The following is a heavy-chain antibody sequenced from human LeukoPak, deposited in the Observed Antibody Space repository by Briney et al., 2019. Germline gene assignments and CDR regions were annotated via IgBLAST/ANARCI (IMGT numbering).Heavy chain of an antibody. CDR1: GGSISSNY. J-gene: IGHJ6*02. CDR2: IHYSGRT. Sequence: SETLSLTCTVSGGSISSNYWSWVRQPPGKGLEWIGYIHYSGRTNYNPSLKSRVTISVDTSKNQFSLKLSSVTAADTAVYYCATEVAPSDHYYDYGMDVWGQGTTVTVSS. CDR3: ATEVAPSDHYYDYGMDV. D-gene: IGHD5-12*01. V-gene: IGHV4-59*01.